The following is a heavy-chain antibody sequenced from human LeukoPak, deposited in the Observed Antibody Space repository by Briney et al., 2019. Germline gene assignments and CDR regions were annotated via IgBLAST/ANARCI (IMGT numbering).Heavy chain of an antibody. CDR2: INPNSRGT. Sequence: ASVKVSCKASGYTFTSYGISWVRQAPGQGLEWMGWINPNSRGTNYAQKFQGRVTMTRDTSISTAYMEVSRLRSDDTAVYYCARGAVAEQSEYFQYWGQGTLVTVSS. D-gene: IGHD6-19*01. CDR3: ARGAVAEQSEYFQY. CDR1: GYTFTSYG. V-gene: IGHV1-2*02. J-gene: IGHJ1*01.